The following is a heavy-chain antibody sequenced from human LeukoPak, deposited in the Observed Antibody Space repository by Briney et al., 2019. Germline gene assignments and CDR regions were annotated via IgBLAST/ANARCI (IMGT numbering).Heavy chain of an antibody. J-gene: IGHJ4*02. V-gene: IGHV3-7*01. CDR3: VGGGY. CDR2: IKQDGSEK. Sequence: GGSLRLSCAASGLSFSMSRMNWVRQAPGKGLEWVANIKQDGSEKNYVDSVKGRLTISRDNAKNTLYLQMNSLRDEDTAVYYCVGGGYWGQGTLVTVSS. CDR1: GLSFSMSR.